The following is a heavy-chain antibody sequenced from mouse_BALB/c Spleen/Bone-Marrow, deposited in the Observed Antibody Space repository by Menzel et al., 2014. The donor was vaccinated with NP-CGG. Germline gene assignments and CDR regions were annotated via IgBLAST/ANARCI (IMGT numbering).Heavy chain of an antibody. V-gene: IGHV5-6-3*01. CDR1: GFTFSSYG. Sequence: DGKRVEFGGGSVQPGGSLKLSCAASGFTFSSYGMSWVRQTPDKRLELVATINSNGGSTYYPDSVKGRFTISRDNAKNTLYLQMSSLKSEDTAMYYCARGLTMGPGVAYWGQGNLVTVSA. CDR2: INSNGGST. J-gene: IGHJ3*01. CDR3: ARGLTMGPGVAY. D-gene: IGHD1-1*02.